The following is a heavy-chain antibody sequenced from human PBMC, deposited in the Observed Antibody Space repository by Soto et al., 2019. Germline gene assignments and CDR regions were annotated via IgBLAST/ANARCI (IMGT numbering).Heavy chain of an antibody. Sequence: EVQLVETGGGVIQRGGSLRLSCNASGFTVSSSYMSWVRQAPGMGLEWVAVIESGGSTHYADSVKGRFTISRDNSKNMIYLQLNTLIAEDTAVDSGANDLGPLRLIIYYFYGLDVWGQGTTVTVSS. V-gene: IGHV3-53*02. CDR3: ANDLGPLRLIIYYFYGLDV. CDR1: GFTVSSSY. D-gene: IGHD3-16*01. CDR2: IESGGST. J-gene: IGHJ6*02.